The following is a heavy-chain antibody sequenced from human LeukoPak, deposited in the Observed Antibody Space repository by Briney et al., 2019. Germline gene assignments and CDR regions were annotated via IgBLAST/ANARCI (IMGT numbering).Heavy chain of an antibody. D-gene: IGHD5-24*01. J-gene: IGHJ3*02. CDR1: GYSFTSYW. V-gene: IGHV5-51*01. CDR3: ASRRDGYNFGDDAFDI. CDR2: IYPGDSDT. Sequence: GESLKISCKGSGYSFTSYWIGWVRQMPGKGLEWMGIIYPGDSDTRYSPSFQGQVTISADKSISTAYLQWSSLKASDTAMYYCASRRDGYNFGDDAFDIWGQGTMVTVSS.